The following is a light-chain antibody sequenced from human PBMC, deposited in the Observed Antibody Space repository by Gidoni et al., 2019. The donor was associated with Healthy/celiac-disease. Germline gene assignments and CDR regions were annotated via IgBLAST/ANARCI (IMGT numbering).Light chain of an antibody. CDR2: AAS. Sequence: DIQLTQSPSFLSASVGDRVHITCRASQGISSYLAWYQQKPGKAPKLLIYAASTLQSVVPSRFSGSGSGTEFTLTISSLQPEDFATYYCQQLKSYPPVTFGQGTRLEMK. J-gene: IGKJ5*01. CDR3: QQLKSYPPVT. V-gene: IGKV1-9*01. CDR1: QGISSY.